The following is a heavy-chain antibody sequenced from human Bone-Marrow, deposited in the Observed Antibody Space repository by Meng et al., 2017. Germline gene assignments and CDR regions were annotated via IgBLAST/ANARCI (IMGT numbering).Heavy chain of an antibody. V-gene: IGHV1-18*01. D-gene: IGHD3-10*01. Sequence: ASVKVSCKASGYTFTSYGISWVRQAPGQGLEWMGWISAHNGNTNYAPKLQDRVTITTDTSTSTAYMELRSLRSDDTAVYYCARDRYFAGSESYTSFDNWGQGTLVTVSS. CDR1: GYTFTSYG. J-gene: IGHJ4*02. CDR2: ISAHNGNT. CDR3: ARDRYFAGSESYTSFDN.